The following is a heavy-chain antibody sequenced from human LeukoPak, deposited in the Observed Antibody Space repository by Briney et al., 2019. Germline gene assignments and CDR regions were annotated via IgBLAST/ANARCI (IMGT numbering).Heavy chain of an antibody. Sequence: SETLSLTCTVSGGSVSSGSYYWSWIRQPPGKGLEWIGYIYYSGSTNYNPSLKSRVTISVDTPKNQFSLKLSSVTAADTAVYYCASGFSGYAYYYYGMDVWGKGTTVTVSS. CDR2: IYYSGST. J-gene: IGHJ6*04. D-gene: IGHD5-12*01. CDR3: ASGFSGYAYYYYGMDV. V-gene: IGHV4-61*01. CDR1: GGSVSSGSYY.